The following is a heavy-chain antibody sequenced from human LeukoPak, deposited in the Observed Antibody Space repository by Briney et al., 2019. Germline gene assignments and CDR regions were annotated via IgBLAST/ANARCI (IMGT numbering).Heavy chain of an antibody. Sequence: GGSLRLSCAASGFTFNSYAMHWVRQAPGKGLEWVAVISYDGSNKYYADSVKGRFTISRDNSKNTLYLQMNSLRAEDTAVYYCARAARLGTYDSSGYYFNPPPDYWGQGTLVTVSS. D-gene: IGHD3-22*01. V-gene: IGHV3-30-3*01. CDR2: ISYDGSNK. CDR3: ARAARLGTYDSSGYYFNPPPDY. J-gene: IGHJ4*02. CDR1: GFTFNSYA.